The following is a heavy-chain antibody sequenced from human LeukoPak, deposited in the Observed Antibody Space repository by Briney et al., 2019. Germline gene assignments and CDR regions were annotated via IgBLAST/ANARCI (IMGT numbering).Heavy chain of an antibody. CDR1: GGSISSSSYY. CDR3: ARVTTLLVFDY. J-gene: IGHJ4*02. Sequence: SETLSLTCTVSGGSISSSSYYWGWIRQPPGKGLEWIGSIYYSGSTYYNPSLKSRVTISVDTSKNQFSLKLSAVTAADTAVYYCARVTTLLVFDYWGQGTLVTVSS. V-gene: IGHV4-39*07. CDR2: IYYSGST. D-gene: IGHD4-17*01.